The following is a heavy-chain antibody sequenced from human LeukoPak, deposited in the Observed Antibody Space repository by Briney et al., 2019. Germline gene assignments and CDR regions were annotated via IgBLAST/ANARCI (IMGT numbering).Heavy chain of an antibody. CDR2: IRYDGGIK. CDR3: ARDSGSGWYEAHFDP. D-gene: IGHD6-19*01. CDR1: GFTFNTYC. Sequence: GGSLRLSCAASGFTFNTYCMHWVRQAPGKGLEWVAFIRYDGGIKYYGDSVKGRFTISRDNSKNTLFLQMNSLRPEDTAVYYCARDSGSGWYEAHFDPWGQGILVTVSS. V-gene: IGHV3-30*02. J-gene: IGHJ5*02.